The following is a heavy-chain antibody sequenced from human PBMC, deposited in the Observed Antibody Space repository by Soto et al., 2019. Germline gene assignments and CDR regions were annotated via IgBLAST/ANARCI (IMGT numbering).Heavy chain of an antibody. Sequence: SGTLSVTCAFYGGSFSGYYWSWIRQPPGKGLEWIGEINHSGSTNYNPSLKSRVTISVDTSKNQFSLKLSSVTAADTAVYYCARVSSTRYFDWLSKTKYYYYYYMDVWGKGTTVTVS. CDR1: GGSFSGYY. CDR2: INHSGST. V-gene: IGHV4-34*01. D-gene: IGHD3-9*01. J-gene: IGHJ6*03. CDR3: ARVSSTRYFDWLSKTKYYYYYYMDV.